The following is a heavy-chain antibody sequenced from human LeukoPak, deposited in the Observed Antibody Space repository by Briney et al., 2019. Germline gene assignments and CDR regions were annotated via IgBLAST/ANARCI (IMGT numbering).Heavy chain of an antibody. CDR1: GGTFSSYA. V-gene: IGHV1-69*05. J-gene: IGHJ6*03. CDR2: IIPIFGTA. CDR3: SIAVYYYYYMDV. Sequence: ASVKVSCKASGGTFSSYAISWVRQAPGQGLEWMGGIIPIFGTANYAQKFQGRVTITTDESTSIAYMELSSLRSEDTAVYYCSIAVYYYYYMDVWGKGTTVTVSS. D-gene: IGHD6-19*01.